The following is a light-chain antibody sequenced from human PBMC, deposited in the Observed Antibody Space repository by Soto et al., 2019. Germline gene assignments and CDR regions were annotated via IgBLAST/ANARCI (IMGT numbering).Light chain of an antibody. CDR2: DAS. J-gene: IGKJ1*01. CDR1: QSISSW. V-gene: IGKV1-5*01. Sequence: DIQMTQSPSTLSASVVDRVTITCLASQSISSWLAWYQQKPGKAPKLLIYDASSLESGVPSRFSGSGSATEFTLTISSLQPDDFATYYCQQCTTYPWTFGQGTKVDI. CDR3: QQCTTYPWT.